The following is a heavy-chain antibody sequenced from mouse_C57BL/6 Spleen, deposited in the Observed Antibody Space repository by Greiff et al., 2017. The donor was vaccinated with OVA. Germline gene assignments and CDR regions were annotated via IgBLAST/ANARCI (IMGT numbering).Heavy chain of an antibody. CDR2: IDPSDSYT. V-gene: IGHV1-50*01. CDR1: GYTFTSYW. J-gene: IGHJ3*01. CDR3: ARHHGAY. Sequence: QVQLKEPGAELVKPGASVKLSCKASGYTFTSYWMQWVKQRPGQGLEWIGEIDPSDSYTNYNQKFKGKATLTVDTSSSTAYMQLSSLTSEDSAVYYCARHHGAYWGQGTLVTVSA.